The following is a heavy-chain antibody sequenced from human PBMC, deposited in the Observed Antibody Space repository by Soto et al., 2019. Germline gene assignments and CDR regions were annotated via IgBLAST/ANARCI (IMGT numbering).Heavy chain of an antibody. D-gene: IGHD2-2*01. Sequence: GASVKVSCKASGYTSTSYDINRVRQATGQGLEWMGWMNPNSGNTGYAQKFQGRVTMTRNTSISTAYMELSSLRSEDTAVYYCARYPVEVVPAAKTLYYYYSYYMDVWGRGTTVTVSS. CDR1: GYTSTSYD. CDR2: MNPNSGNT. CDR3: ARYPVEVVPAAKTLYYYYSYYMDV. V-gene: IGHV1-8*01. J-gene: IGHJ6*03.